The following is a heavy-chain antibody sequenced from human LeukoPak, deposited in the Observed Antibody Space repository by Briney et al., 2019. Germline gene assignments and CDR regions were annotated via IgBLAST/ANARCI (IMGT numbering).Heavy chain of an antibody. CDR2: IDPSDSYT. J-gene: IGHJ4*02. Sequence: GEPLRISCKGSGYSFTTYWITWVRQMPGKGLEWMGRIDPSDSYTNYSPSFQGHVTISADRSISTAYLQWSSLKASDTAMYYCARLYYDSSGYYSFDYWGQGTLVTVSS. V-gene: IGHV5-10-1*01. CDR3: ARLYYDSSGYYSFDY. D-gene: IGHD3-22*01. CDR1: GYSFTTYW.